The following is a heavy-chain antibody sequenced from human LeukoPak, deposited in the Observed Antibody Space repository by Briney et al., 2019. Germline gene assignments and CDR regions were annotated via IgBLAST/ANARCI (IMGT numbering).Heavy chain of an antibody. CDR2: ISGDNPGT. CDR3: AKASLGHCSGALCYRLDY. Sequence: GGSLRLSCAASGFTFSDYAMSWVRQTPEKGLEWVSAISGDNPGTYHAGSVKGRFTVSRDSSKNTLHLQMNSLRAEDTAIYYCAKASLGHCSGALCYRLDYWGQGTVVTVSS. D-gene: IGHD2-15*01. V-gene: IGHV3-23*01. CDR1: GFTFSDYA. J-gene: IGHJ4*02.